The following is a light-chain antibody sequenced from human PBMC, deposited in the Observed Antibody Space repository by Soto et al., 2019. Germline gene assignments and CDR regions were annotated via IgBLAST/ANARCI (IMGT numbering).Light chain of an antibody. V-gene: IGKV3-15*01. J-gene: IGKJ4*01. Sequence: EIVMTQSPATLSVSPGERATLSCRANQSVSSNLAWYQQKPGQAPRLLIYGASTRATGIPARFSGSGSGTEFTLTISSLQSEDFAVYYCQQYNNWPPLLTFGGGTKVEIK. CDR2: GAS. CDR1: QSVSSN. CDR3: QQYNNWPPLLT.